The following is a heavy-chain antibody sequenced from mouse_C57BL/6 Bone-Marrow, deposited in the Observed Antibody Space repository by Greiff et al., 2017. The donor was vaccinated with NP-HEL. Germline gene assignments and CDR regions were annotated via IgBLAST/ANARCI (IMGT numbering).Heavy chain of an antibody. V-gene: IGHV1-81*01. CDR1: GYTFTSYG. J-gene: IGHJ2*01. Sequence: VQLQQSGAELARPGASVKLSCKASGYTFTSYGISWVKQRTGQGLEWIGEIYPRSGNTYYTEKFKGKATLTADKSSSTAYMELRSLTSEDSAVDFCAREGVYYRRDYFDYWGQGTTLTVSS. CDR3: AREGVYYRRDYFDY. D-gene: IGHD1-1*01. CDR2: IYPRSGNT.